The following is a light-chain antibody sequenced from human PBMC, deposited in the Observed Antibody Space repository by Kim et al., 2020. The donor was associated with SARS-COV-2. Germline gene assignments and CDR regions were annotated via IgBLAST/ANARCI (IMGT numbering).Light chain of an antibody. Sequence: QSVLTQPPSVSGTPGQRVTISCSGSIANIGSNSVNWYQQLPGTAPKLLIFASTQRPSGVPDRFSASKSGTSASLAISGLQSEDEADYYCAAWDDSLNGMLFGGGTQLTVL. CDR1: IANIGSNS. CDR2: AST. CDR3: AAWDDSLNGML. V-gene: IGLV1-44*01. J-gene: IGLJ2*01.